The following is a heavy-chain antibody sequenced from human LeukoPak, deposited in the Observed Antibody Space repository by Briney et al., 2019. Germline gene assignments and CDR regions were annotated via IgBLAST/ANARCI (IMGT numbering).Heavy chain of an antibody. D-gene: IGHD3-10*01. CDR1: GYSFPSNW. CDR3: ATYAGSSSKSSQN. J-gene: IGHJ1*01. V-gene: IGHV5-51*01. CDR2: IYPGDSDT. Sequence: GESLKISCKGAGYSFPSNWIGWVRAMPGKGLEWMGIIYPGDSDTRYSTSFQGLVTISADKSISPAYLQWSSLKASDTAIYYCATYAGSSSKSSQNWRQGTLVTVSS.